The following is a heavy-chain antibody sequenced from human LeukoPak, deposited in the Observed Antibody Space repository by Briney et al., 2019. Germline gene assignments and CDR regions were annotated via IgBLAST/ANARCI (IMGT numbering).Heavy chain of an antibody. CDR1: GYSFTSYW. Sequence: GESLKISCKGSGYSFTSYWIGWVRQMPGKGLEWMGIIYPGDSDTRYSPSFQGQVTISADKSISTAYLQWSSLKASDTAMYYCASAVGATRDAFDIWGKGQWSPSLQ. D-gene: IGHD1-26*01. J-gene: IGHJ3*02. V-gene: IGHV5-51*01. CDR3: ASAVGATRDAFDI. CDR2: IYPGDSDT.